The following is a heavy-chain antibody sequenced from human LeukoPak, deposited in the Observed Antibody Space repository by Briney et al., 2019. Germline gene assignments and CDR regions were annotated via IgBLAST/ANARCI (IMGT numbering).Heavy chain of an antibody. Sequence: PGGSLRLSCAASGFTFSSYGMHWVRQAPGKGLEWVAVISYDGSNKYYADSVKGRFTISRDNSKNTLYLQMNSLRAEDTAVYYCARDSSYYYDSSGYFGYFQHWGQGTLVTVSS. J-gene: IGHJ1*01. CDR2: ISYDGSNK. CDR1: GFTFSSYG. CDR3: ARDSSYYYDSSGYFGYFQH. V-gene: IGHV3-30*03. D-gene: IGHD3-22*01.